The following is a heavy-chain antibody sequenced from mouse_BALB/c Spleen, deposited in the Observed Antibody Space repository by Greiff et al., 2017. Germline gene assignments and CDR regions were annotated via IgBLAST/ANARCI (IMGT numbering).Heavy chain of an antibody. CDR2: IRNKANGYTT. V-gene: IGHV7-3*02. Sequence: EVQLVESGGGLVQPGGSLRLSCATSGFTFTDYYMSWVRQPPGKALEWLGFIRNKANGYTTEYSASVKGRFTISRDNSQSILYLQMNTLSAEDRATYYCARDPAYYGNHYSFDYWGQGTTLTVSS. CDR1: GFTFTDYY. J-gene: IGHJ2*01. D-gene: IGHD2-10*01. CDR3: ARDPAYYGNHYSFDY.